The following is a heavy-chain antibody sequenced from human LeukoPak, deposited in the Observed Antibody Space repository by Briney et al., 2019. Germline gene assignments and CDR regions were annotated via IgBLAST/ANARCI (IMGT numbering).Heavy chain of an antibody. V-gene: IGHV1-46*01. Sequence: ASVKVSCKASGYTFTGYYMHWVRQAPGQGLEWMGIINPSGGSTSYAQKFQGRVTMTRDMSTSTVYMELSSLRSEDTAVYYCARPRSGSYPIDYWGQGTLVTVSS. CDR1: GYTFTGYY. D-gene: IGHD3-10*01. CDR2: INPSGGST. J-gene: IGHJ4*02. CDR3: ARPRSGSYPIDY.